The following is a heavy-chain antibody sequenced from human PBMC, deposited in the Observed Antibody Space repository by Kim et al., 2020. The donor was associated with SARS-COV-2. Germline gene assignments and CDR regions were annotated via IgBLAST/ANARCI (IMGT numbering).Heavy chain of an antibody. Sequence: GGSLRLSCTASGFTFGDYAMSWFRQAPGKGLEWVGFIRSKAYGGTTEYAASVKGRFTISRDDSKSIAYLQMNSLKTEDTAVYYCTRDLREVRRHDYGDPPAIDYWGQGTLVTVSS. J-gene: IGHJ4*02. D-gene: IGHD4-17*01. CDR2: IRSKAYGGTT. CDR3: TRDLREVRRHDYGDPPAIDY. V-gene: IGHV3-49*03. CDR1: GFTFGDYA.